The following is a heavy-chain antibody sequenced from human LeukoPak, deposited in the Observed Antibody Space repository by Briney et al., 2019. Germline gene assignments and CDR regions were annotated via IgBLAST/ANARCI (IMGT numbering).Heavy chain of an antibody. V-gene: IGHV4-59*01. D-gene: IGHD1-14*01. Sequence: PSETLSLTCTVSGGSLNSYFWTWIRQPPGEGLEWIGQIYYSGSTNYNPSLKSRVTVSVDTSKNHFSLKLTSVTAADTAVYYCARVAGGIDYWGQGTLVTVSS. J-gene: IGHJ4*02. CDR1: GGSLNSYF. CDR3: ARVAGGIDY. CDR2: IYYSGST.